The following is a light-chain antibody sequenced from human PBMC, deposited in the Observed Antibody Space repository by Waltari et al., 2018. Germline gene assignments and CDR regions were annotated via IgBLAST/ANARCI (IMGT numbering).Light chain of an antibody. J-gene: IGLJ2*01. Sequence: QSVLTQPPSASGTPGQSVNISCSGISSTIENNYVYWYQQLPGPAPKLLLYRNNQRPSGVPDRFSGSKSGTSASLAISGLRSEDEADYYCAAWDDSLSGTGVFGGGTKLTAL. CDR2: RNN. CDR1: SSTIENNY. CDR3: AAWDDSLSGTGV. V-gene: IGLV1-47*01.